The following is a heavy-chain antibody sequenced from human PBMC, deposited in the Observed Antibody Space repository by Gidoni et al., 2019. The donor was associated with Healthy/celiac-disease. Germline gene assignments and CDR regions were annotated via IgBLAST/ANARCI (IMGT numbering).Heavy chain of an antibody. CDR3: TTEGIEDIVVVVAAPVFDY. V-gene: IGHV3-15*01. J-gene: IGHJ4*02. Sequence: EVQLVESGGGLVKPGGSLRLSCAASGFTFSNAWMSWVRQAPGKGLEWVGRIKSKTDGGTTDYAAPVKGRFTISRDDSKNTLYLQMNSLKTEDTAVYYCTTEGIEDIVVVVAAPVFDYWGQGTLVTVSS. CDR2: IKSKTDGGTT. CDR1: GFTFSNAW. D-gene: IGHD2-15*01.